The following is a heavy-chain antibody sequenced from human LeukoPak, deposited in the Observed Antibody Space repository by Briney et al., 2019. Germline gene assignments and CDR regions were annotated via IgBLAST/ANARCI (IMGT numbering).Heavy chain of an antibody. J-gene: IGHJ3*02. CDR3: AREGYCSGGSCTGADDAFDI. Sequence: GGSLRLSCAASGFTFSNHGMNWVRQAPGKGLEWVSGISPSGDITYYADSVKGRFTISKDNSKNTLYLQMNSLRAEDTAVYYCAREGYCSGGSCTGADDAFDIWGQGTMVTVSS. CDR1: GFTFSNHG. V-gene: IGHV3-23*01. D-gene: IGHD2-15*01. CDR2: ISPSGDIT.